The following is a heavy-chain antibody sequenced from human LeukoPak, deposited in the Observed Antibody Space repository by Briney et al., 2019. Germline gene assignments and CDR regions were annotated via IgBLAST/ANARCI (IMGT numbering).Heavy chain of an antibody. CDR3: ARAPGEAWTNWDY. D-gene: IGHD1-1*01. J-gene: IGHJ4*02. CDR2: INPNSGGT. CDR1: GYTFTGYY. Sequence: ASVKVSCKAYGYTFTGYYMHWVRPAPGQGLEWMGRINPNSGGTNYAQKFQGRVTMTRDTSISTAYMELSRLRSDDTAVYYCARAPGEAWTNWDYWGQGTLVTVSS. V-gene: IGHV1-2*06.